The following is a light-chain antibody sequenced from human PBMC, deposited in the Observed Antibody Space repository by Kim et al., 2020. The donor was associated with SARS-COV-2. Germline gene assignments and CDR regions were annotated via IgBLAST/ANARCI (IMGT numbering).Light chain of an antibody. V-gene: IGKV1-5*03. J-gene: IGKJ1*01. CDR2: KAS. Sequence: DIHMTQSPSTLSASVGDRVTITCRASQSVSTWLAWYQQKPGKAPKCLIYKASSLETLVPSRFSGSGSGTEFTPTIISLQPDDFATYYCQQYSTYPWTFGQGTKVDIK. CDR1: QSVSTW. CDR3: QQYSTYPWT.